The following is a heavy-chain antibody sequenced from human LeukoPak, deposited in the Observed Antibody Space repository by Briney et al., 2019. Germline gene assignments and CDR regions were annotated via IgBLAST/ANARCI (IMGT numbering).Heavy chain of an antibody. CDR3: ARDRVDSGYDFDY. CDR1: GYTFTSYG. V-gene: IGHV1-18*01. J-gene: IGHJ4*02. D-gene: IGHD5-12*01. CDR2: ISGDNGNT. Sequence: GASVKVSCKASGYTFTSYGISWVRQAPGQGLEWMGWISGDNGNTNYAQKLLGRVTLTTDTSTSTAYMELRSLRSDDTAVYYCARDRVDSGYDFDYWGQGTLVTVSS.